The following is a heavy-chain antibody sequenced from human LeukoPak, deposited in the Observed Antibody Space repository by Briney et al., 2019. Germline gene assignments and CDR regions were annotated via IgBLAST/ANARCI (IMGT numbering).Heavy chain of an antibody. CDR1: GFTFSSYA. J-gene: IGHJ4*02. Sequence: PGGSLRLSCAASGFTFSSYAMSWVRQAPGKGLEWVSAISGSGGSTYYGDSVKGRFTISRDNSKNTLYLQMNSLRAEDTAVYYCAKGLAHPYYFDYWGQGTLVTVSS. CDR2: ISGSGGST. V-gene: IGHV3-23*01. CDR3: AKGLAHPYYFDY. D-gene: IGHD5-12*01.